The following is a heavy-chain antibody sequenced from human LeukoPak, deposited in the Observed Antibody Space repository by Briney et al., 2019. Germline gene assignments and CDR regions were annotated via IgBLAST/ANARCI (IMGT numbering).Heavy chain of an antibody. D-gene: IGHD2-21*01. CDR3: ARGAGFVSY. V-gene: IGHV4-34*01. CDR1: GGSFSGYY. J-gene: IGHJ4*02. Sequence: SETLSLTCAVYGGSFSGYYWSWIRQPPGKGLEWIGEIYPRGRTNYSPSLKSRVTISVGTSKNQFSLKLTSVTAADTAVYHCARGAGFVSYWGQGSLVTVSS. CDR2: IYPRGRT.